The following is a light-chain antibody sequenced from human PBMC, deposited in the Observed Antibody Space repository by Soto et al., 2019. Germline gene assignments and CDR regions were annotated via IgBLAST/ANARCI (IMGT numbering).Light chain of an antibody. Sequence: DIQMTQSPSTLSASVGDRVTITCRASQSIRSWLAWYRQRPGKAPKLLIYQASSLEIGVPSRFSGSGSGTEFTLTISSLQPDDSATYNCQQYNSYHWTFGQGTKVEIK. J-gene: IGKJ1*01. CDR1: QSIRSW. CDR3: QQYNSYHWT. CDR2: QAS. V-gene: IGKV1-5*03.